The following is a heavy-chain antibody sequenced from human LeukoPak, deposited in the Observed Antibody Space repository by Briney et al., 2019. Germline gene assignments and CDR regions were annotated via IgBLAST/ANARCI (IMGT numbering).Heavy chain of an antibody. V-gene: IGHV3-74*01. J-gene: IGHJ3*02. CDR1: GFSFSSYW. D-gene: IGHD3-16*01. CDR2: IKTDGSSLDGSST. Sequence: GGSLRLSCAASGFSFSSYWMHWVRQAPGKGLVWVSRIKTDGSSLDGSSTSYADSVKGRFTISRDNAKNTLYLQMDSLRAEDTAVYYCAREGQFARSSSLGGAFDIWGQGTMVTVSS. CDR3: AREGQFARSSSLGGAFDI.